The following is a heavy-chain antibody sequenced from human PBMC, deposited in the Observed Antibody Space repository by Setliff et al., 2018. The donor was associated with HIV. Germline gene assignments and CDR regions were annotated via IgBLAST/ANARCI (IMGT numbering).Heavy chain of an antibody. CDR2: ITHSGST. V-gene: IGHV4-34*01. CDR1: GGSFSGYY. D-gene: IGHD6-19*01. CDR3: AKGVAGLQYYYYMDV. J-gene: IGHJ6*03. Sequence: SETLSLTCAVYGGSFSGYYWTWIRQPPGKGLEWIGEITHSGSTNYNPSLETRVTISVDTSKNQFSLKLSSVTAADTAVYYCAKGVAGLQYYYYMDVWGKGTTVTAP.